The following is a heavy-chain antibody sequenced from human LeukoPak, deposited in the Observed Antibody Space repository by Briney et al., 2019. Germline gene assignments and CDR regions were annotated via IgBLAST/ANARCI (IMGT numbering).Heavy chain of an antibody. D-gene: IGHD3-22*01. Sequence: GGSLRLSCAASGFTFSRYWMHWVRQAPGKGLVWVSRINSDVSSTSYADSVKGRFTISRDNAKNTLYLQMKSLRAEDTAVYYCARGYDSSGYYYADALDIWGQGTTVTVSS. J-gene: IGHJ3*02. CDR3: ARGYDSSGYYYADALDI. CDR2: INSDVSST. V-gene: IGHV3-74*01. CDR1: GFTFSRYW.